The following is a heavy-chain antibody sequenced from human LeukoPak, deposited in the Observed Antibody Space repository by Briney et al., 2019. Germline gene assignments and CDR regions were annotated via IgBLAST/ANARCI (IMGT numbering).Heavy chain of an antibody. J-gene: IGHJ4*02. Sequence: GGSLRLSCAASGFTVSSNYMSWVRQAPGKGLEWVSVIYSGGSTYYADSVKGRFTISRDNSKNTLYLQMNSLRAEDTAVYYCARAAAMDRYFDYWGQGTLVTVSS. CDR1: GFTVSSNY. CDR3: ARAAAMDRYFDY. CDR2: IYSGGST. D-gene: IGHD5-18*01. V-gene: IGHV3-66*01.